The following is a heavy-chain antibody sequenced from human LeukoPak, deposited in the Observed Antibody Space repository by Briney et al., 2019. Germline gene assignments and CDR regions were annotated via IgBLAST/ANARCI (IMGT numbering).Heavy chain of an antibody. V-gene: IGHV4-31*03. CDR3: ARVPRFVRARYYFDY. Sequence: PSQTLSLTCTVSGGSISSDNHYWSWIRQHPGTGLEWIGYINYSGNTHYNPSLKSRGTISVDTSKNQFSLKLNSVTAADTAVYYCARVPRFVRARYYFDYWGQGTLVTVSS. D-gene: IGHD2-21*01. J-gene: IGHJ4*02. CDR2: INYSGNT. CDR1: GGSISSDNHY.